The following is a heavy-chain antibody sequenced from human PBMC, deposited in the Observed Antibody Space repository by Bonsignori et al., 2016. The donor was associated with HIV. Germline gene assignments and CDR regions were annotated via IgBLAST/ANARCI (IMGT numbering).Heavy chain of an antibody. D-gene: IGHD3-3*01. J-gene: IGHJ4*02. Sequence: WIRQPPGKGLEWVSSISSSSGYVYYADSEKGRFTISRDNAKKSLYLQMNSLRAEDTAVYYCARSQYDFWSGYYTPNRFDYWGQGTLVTVSS. CDR3: ARSQYDFWSGYYTPNRFDY. CDR2: ISSSSGYV. V-gene: IGHV3-21*01.